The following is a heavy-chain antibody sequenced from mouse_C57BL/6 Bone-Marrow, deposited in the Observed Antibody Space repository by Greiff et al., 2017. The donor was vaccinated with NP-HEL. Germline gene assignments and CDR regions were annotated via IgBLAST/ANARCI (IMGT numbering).Heavy chain of an antibody. CDR3: ARGAYYSNNEGFAY. CDR1: GYSITSGYY. V-gene: IGHV3-6*01. Sequence: VQLKESGPGLVKPSQSLSLTCSVTGYSITSGYYWNWIRQFPGNKLEWMGYISYDGSNNYNPSLKNRISITRDTSKNQFFLKLNSVTTEDTATYYWARGAYYSNNEGFAYWGQGTLVTVSA. D-gene: IGHD2-5*01. CDR2: ISYDGSN. J-gene: IGHJ3*01.